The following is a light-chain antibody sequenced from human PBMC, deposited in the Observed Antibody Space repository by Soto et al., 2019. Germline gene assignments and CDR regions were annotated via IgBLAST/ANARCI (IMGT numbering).Light chain of an antibody. Sequence: EIMMTQSPATLSVSPGDRATLSCRASQSVSTSMAWYQQKPGQAPRLLMYGVSTRATGIPARFSGSGSGTEFTLTIYSLQSEDFAVYYCQQYNNWPRTFGQGTKVDIK. V-gene: IGKV3-15*01. CDR2: GVS. J-gene: IGKJ1*01. CDR3: QQYNNWPRT. CDR1: QSVSTS.